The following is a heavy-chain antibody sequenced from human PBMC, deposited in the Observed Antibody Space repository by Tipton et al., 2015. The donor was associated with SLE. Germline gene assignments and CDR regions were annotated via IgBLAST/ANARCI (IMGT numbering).Heavy chain of an antibody. CDR3: ARGPQLGTWDAFDI. Sequence: TLSLTCTVSGGSISSYYWSWIRQPPGKGLEWIGYIYYSGSTNYNPSLNSRVTISVDTSKNQFSLKLSSVTAADTAVYYCARGPQLGTWDAFDIWGQGTMVTVSS. V-gene: IGHV4-59*01. CDR2: IYYSGST. J-gene: IGHJ3*02. D-gene: IGHD3-16*01. CDR1: GGSISSYY.